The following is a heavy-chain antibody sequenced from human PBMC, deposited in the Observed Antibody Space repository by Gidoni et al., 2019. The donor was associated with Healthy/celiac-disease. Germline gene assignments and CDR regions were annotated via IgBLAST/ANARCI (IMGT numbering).Heavy chain of an antibody. CDR1: GGSFSGYY. V-gene: IGHV4-34*01. CDR3: ARGAKRGYFDWLRPNWFDP. J-gene: IGHJ5*02. D-gene: IGHD3-9*01. CDR2: INHSGST. Sequence: QVQLQQWGAGLLNPSETLSLTCAVYGGSFSGYYWSWIRQPPGTGLEWIGEINHSGSTNYNPSLKSRVTISVDTSKNQFSLKLSSVTAADTAVYYCARGAKRGYFDWLRPNWFDPWGQGTLVTVSS.